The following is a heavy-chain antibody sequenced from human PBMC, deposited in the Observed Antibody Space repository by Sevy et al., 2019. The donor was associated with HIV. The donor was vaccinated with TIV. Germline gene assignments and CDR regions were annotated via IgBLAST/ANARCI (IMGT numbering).Heavy chain of an antibody. CDR1: GDSIISSHW. CDR2: MYHRGTT. D-gene: IGHD2-21*01. CDR3: AAAPGTDILGYYFGS. J-gene: IGHJ4*02. V-gene: IGHV4-4*02. Sequence: SETLSLTCTVSGDSIISSHWWSWFRQTPGKGLEWIGDMYHRGTTNYNPSLKTRVIISVDKSKNQFFLKLTSVTAADTAVYYCAAAPGTDILGYYFGSWGQGSSVTVSS.